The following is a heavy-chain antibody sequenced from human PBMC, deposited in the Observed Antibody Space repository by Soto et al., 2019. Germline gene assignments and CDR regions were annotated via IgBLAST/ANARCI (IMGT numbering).Heavy chain of an antibody. CDR3: ARESGGATATLDYYYFYMDV. CDR1: GDSFNDYY. J-gene: IGHJ6*03. Sequence: QVPLVQSGAEVRKPGASVTVSCRSSGDSFNDYYIHWVRQAPGQGFEWMGWINPNGGVTKYAQKFQGWVSTTRGTSIRTVYMQLSRLRSDDTAVYCCARESGGATATLDYYYFYMDVWGTGTTVTVSS. D-gene: IGHD5-12*01. CDR2: INPNGGVT. V-gene: IGHV1-2*04.